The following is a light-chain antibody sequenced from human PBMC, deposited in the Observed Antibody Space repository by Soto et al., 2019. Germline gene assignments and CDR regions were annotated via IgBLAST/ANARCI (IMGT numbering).Light chain of an antibody. CDR1: QDIKNY. V-gene: IGKV1-33*01. CDR3: QQCDDFIT. CDR2: EAS. J-gene: IGKJ4*01. Sequence: DIQMTQSPSSLSASVGDRVTITCQASQDIKNYLNWYQQKPGKAPKLLIYEASNLETGVPSRFSGSGSGRSCTFSISSLQPEDIATYYCQQCDDFITFGGGTRIEIK.